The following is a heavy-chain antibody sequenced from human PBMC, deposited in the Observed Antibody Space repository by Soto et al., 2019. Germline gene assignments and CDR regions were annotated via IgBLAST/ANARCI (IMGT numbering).Heavy chain of an antibody. V-gene: IGHV6-1*01. CDR2: TYYRSKWYN. CDR3: ARDGPQEYCSGGSCYQRGDFDY. J-gene: IGHJ4*02. D-gene: IGHD2-15*01. CDR1: GDSVSSNSAA. Sequence: SQTLSLTCAISGDSVSSNSAAWNWIRQSPSRGLEWLGRTYYRSKWYNDYAVSVKSRITINPDTSKNQFSLQLNSVTPEDTAVYYCARDGPQEYCSGGSCYQRGDFDYWGQGTLVTVSS.